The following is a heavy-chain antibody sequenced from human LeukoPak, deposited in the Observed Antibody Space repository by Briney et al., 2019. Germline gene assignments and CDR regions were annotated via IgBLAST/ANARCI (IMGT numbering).Heavy chain of an antibody. Sequence: GGSLRLSCAASGFIFSSYGIHWVRQAPGQGLEWVAFIRYDGSNKYYADSVQGRFTISRDNSKDTLYLQMNSLRAEDTAVYYCAHGTVYQLDYWGQGTLVTVSS. CDR2: IRYDGSNK. CDR3: AHGTVYQLDY. V-gene: IGHV3-30*02. J-gene: IGHJ4*02. CDR1: GFIFSSYG. D-gene: IGHD2-2*01.